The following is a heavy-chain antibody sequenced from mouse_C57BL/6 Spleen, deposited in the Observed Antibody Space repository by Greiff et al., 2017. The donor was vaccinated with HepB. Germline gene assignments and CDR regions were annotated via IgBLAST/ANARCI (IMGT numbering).Heavy chain of an antibody. J-gene: IGHJ2*01. D-gene: IGHD1-2*01. Sequence: QVQLQQPGAELVRPGSSVKLSCKASGYTFTSYWMHWVKQRPIQGLEWIGNIDPSDSETHYNQKFKDKATLTVDKSTSTAYMQLSSLTSEDSAVYYCARWFGLGFDYWGQGTTLTVSS. CDR3: ARWFGLGFDY. CDR2: IDPSDSET. CDR1: GYTFTSYW. V-gene: IGHV1-52*01.